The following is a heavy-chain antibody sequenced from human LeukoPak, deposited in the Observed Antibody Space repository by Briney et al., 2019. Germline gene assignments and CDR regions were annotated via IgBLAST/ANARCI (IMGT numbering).Heavy chain of an antibody. D-gene: IGHD3-3*01. CDR3: ARDTSYDFWSDPTELFDI. CDR2: VSVHNGNK. CDR1: GYTFTTYG. J-gene: IGHJ3*02. V-gene: IGHV1-18*01. Sequence: ASVKVSCKASGYTFTTYGISWMRQAPGQGLEWVGCVSVHNGNKNYAQKLQGRVTMTTDTSTSTAYMELRSLRSDDTAVYYCARDTSYDFWSDPTELFDIWGQGTMVTVSS.